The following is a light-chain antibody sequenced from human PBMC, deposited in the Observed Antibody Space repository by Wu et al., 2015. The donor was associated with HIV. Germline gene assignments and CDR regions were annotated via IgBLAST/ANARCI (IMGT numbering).Light chain of an antibody. CDR3: QQYNTFVT. V-gene: IGKV1-5*03. Sequence: DIQLTQSPSTLSASVGDSVTITCRASQSLKNWLAWYQQKPGKAPKLLISKASSLESGVPSRFSGSGSGTEFTLTISSLQPDDFATYYCQQYNTFVTFGPGTKVDIK. J-gene: IGKJ3*01. CDR1: QSLKNW. CDR2: KAS.